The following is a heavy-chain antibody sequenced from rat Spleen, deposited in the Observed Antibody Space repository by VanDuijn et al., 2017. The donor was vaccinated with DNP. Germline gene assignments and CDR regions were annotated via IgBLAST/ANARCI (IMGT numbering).Heavy chain of an antibody. CDR1: GFTFTKYW. D-gene: IGHD4-3*01. CDR3: VREQFGVDY. CDR2: INIDGGST. Sequence: EVQLVESGENLVQPGRSLKLSCVASGFTFTKYWMYWIRQAPGKGLEWIASINIDGGSTYYPDSVKGRFTISRDNAVNTVYLQMSKVGSEDTAIYYCVREQFGVDYWGQGVMVTVSS. V-gene: IGHV5-58*01. J-gene: IGHJ2*01.